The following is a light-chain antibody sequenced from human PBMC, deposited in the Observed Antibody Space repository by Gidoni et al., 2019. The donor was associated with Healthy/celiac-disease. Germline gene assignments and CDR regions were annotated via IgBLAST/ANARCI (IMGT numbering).Light chain of an antibody. CDR1: QSISSW. V-gene: IGKV1-5*01. CDR2: DAS. Sequence: DIQITQSPSTLSASVGDRVTITCRASQSISSWLAWYQQKPGKAPKLLIYDASSLESGVPSRFSGSGSGTEFTLTISSLQPDDFATYYCQQYNSYSATFGQGTKVEIK. J-gene: IGKJ1*01. CDR3: QQYNSYSAT.